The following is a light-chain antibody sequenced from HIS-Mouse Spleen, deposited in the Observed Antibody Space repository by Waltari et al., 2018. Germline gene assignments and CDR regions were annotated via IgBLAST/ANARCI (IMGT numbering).Light chain of an antibody. CDR2: EGS. CDR1: SSDVGRYNL. CDR3: CSYAGSSTFGV. V-gene: IGLV2-23*03. J-gene: IGLJ3*02. Sequence: QSALTQPASVSGSPGQSITIPCTGTSSDVGRYNLVPWYQQHPGQAPKLMIYEGSKRPSGVSNRFSGSKSGNTASLTISGLQAEDEADYYCCSYAGSSTFGVFGGGTKLTVL.